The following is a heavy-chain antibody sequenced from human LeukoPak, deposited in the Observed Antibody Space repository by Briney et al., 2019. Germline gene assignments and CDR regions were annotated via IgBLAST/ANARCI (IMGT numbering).Heavy chain of an antibody. CDR1: GGSISSSSYY. J-gene: IGHJ4*02. Sequence: PSETLSLTCTVSGGSISSSSYYWSWIRQPPGKGLEWIGYIYYSGSTNYNPSLKSRVTISVDTSKNQFSLKLSSVTAADTAVYYCARGYAEDYFDYWGQGTLVTVSS. CDR3: ARGYAEDYFDY. CDR2: IYYSGST. V-gene: IGHV4-61*01. D-gene: IGHD1-1*01.